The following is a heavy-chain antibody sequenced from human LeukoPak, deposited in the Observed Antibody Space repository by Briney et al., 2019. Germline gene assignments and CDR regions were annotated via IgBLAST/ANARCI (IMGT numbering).Heavy chain of an antibody. V-gene: IGHV1-18*01. CDR2: ISGYNGNT. Sequence: ASVKVSCKTSGYTFTDYGISWVRQPPGQGPEWMGWISGYNGNTNYVQKVQGRVTMTTDTSTSTAYMELRSLRSDDTAFYYCARDLSLGRHDYGEPFDYWGQGTLVTVSS. CDR3: ARDLSLGRHDYGEPFDY. J-gene: IGHJ4*02. CDR1: GYTFTDYG. D-gene: IGHD4-17*01.